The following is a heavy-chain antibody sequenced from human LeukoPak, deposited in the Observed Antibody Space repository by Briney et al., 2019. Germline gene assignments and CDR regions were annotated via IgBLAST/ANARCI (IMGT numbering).Heavy chain of an antibody. CDR3: ARAKDSSGYYLLYYFDY. D-gene: IGHD3-22*01. CDR2: ISAYNGNT. CDR1: GYTFTSYG. J-gene: IGHJ4*02. Sequence: GASVKVSCKASGYTFTSYGISWVRQAPGQGLEWMGWISAYNGNTNYAQKLQGRVTMTTDTSTSTAYMELRSLRSDDTAVYHCARAKDSSGYYLLYYFDYWGQGTLVTVSS. V-gene: IGHV1-18*01.